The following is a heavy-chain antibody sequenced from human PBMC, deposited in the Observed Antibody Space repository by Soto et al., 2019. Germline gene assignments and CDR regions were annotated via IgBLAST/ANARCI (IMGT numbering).Heavy chain of an antibody. D-gene: IGHD2-15*01. CDR3: ARAFRGGDYSWNYYYYGMDI. CDR2: IWFDGRNE. Sequence: QVQLVESGGGVVQPGRSLRLSCAASGFTFNSYGMHWVRQAPGKGLAWVAVIWFDGRNENYADSVKGRFTISRDNSKNTLYLQMNSLRGDDTAVYYCARAFRGGDYSWNYYYYGMDIWCQGTTVSVSS. V-gene: IGHV3-33*01. CDR1: GFTFNSYG. J-gene: IGHJ6*02.